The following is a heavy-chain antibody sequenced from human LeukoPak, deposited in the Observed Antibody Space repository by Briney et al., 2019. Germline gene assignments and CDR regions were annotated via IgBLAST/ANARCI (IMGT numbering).Heavy chain of an antibody. CDR3: ARGVDCFDY. CDR2: IYYSGST. Sequence: SETLSLTCTVYGGSVSSGSYYWSWIRQPPGKGLEWIGYIYYSGSTNYNPSLKSRVTISVDTSKNQFSLKLSSVTAADTAVYYCARGVDCFDYWGQGTLVTVSS. D-gene: IGHD2-15*01. J-gene: IGHJ4*02. V-gene: IGHV4-61*01. CDR1: GGSVSSGSYY.